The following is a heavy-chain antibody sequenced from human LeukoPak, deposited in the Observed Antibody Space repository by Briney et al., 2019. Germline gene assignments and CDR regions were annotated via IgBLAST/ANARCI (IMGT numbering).Heavy chain of an antibody. CDR2: ISSSSSYI. Sequence: GGSLRLSCAASGFTFSSYSMNWVRQAPGKGLEWVSSISSSSSYIYYVDSVKGRFTISRDNAKNSLYLQMNSLRAEDTAVYYRARDQRLGAFDIWGQGTMVTVSS. V-gene: IGHV3-21*01. CDR1: GFTFSSYS. CDR3: ARDQRLGAFDI. J-gene: IGHJ3*02. D-gene: IGHD3-16*01.